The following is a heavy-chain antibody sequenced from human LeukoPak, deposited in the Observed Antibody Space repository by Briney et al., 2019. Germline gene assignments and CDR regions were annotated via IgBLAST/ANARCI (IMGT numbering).Heavy chain of an antibody. V-gene: IGHV4-61*02. D-gene: IGHD3-22*01. CDR2: IYTSGST. CDR3: ARDLENYYDSSGYYTWYFDY. J-gene: IGHJ4*02. CDR1: GGSISSGSYY. Sequence: SQTLSLXCTVSGGSISSGSYYWSWIRQPAGKGLEWIGRIYTSGSTNYNPSLKSRFTISVDTSKDQFSLKLSSVTAADTAVYYCARDLENYYDSSGYYTWYFDYWGQGTLVTVSS.